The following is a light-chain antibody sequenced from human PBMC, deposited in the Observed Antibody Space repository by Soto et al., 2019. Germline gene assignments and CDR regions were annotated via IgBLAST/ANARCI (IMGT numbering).Light chain of an antibody. Sequence: QSVLTQPPSVSGAPGHRVTISCTGSSSNVGAGYDVHWYQQLPGTAPKLLIYGSYNRPSGVPDRFSGSKSGTSASLAITGLQAEDEVDYYCQSYDNSLSNYVFGTGTKVTVL. CDR2: GSY. CDR3: QSYDNSLSNYV. V-gene: IGLV1-40*01. J-gene: IGLJ1*01. CDR1: SSNVGAGYD.